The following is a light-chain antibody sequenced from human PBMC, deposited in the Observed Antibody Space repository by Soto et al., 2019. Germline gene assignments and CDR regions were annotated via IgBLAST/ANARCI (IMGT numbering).Light chain of an antibody. CDR3: CSYAGSLDD. J-gene: IGLJ1*01. CDR2: DVS. CDR1: SSDVGGYNY. V-gene: IGLV2-11*01. Sequence: QSALTQPRSVSGSPGQSVTISCTGTSSDVGGYNYVSWYQQHPGKAPKLMIYDVSKRPSGVPDRFSGSKSGNTASLTISGLQAEDEADYYCCSYAGSLDDFGTGTKLTVL.